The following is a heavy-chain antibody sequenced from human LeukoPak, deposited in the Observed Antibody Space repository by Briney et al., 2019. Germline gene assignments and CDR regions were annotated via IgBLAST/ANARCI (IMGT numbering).Heavy chain of an antibody. CDR2: IDQSGGRN. D-gene: IGHD7-27*01. CDR3: ARSVNWGTFDI. J-gene: IGHJ3*02. CDR1: GFTVSRFC. Sequence: GGSLRLSCAASGFTVSRFCMNWVRQAPGRGLEWVANIDQSGGRNNYVDSVKGRFTISRDNAKNSLFLEMSSLRADDTAVYFCARSVNWGTFDIWGQGTMVTVSS. V-gene: IGHV3-7*05.